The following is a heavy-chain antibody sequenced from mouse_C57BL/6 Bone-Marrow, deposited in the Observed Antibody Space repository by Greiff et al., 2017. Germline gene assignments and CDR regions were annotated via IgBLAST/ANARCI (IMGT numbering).Heavy chain of an antibody. CDR2: IYPRSGNT. CDR1: GYTFTSYG. V-gene: IGHV1-81*01. D-gene: IGHD1-1*01. J-gene: IGHJ1*03. Sequence: VQLQQSGAELARPGASVKLSCKASGYTFTSYGISWVKQRTGQGLEWIGEIYPRSGNTYYNEKFKGKATLTADKSSSTAYMELRSLTAEDSAVYFCARYYGSSFYWYFDVWGTGTTVTVSS. CDR3: ARYYGSSFYWYFDV.